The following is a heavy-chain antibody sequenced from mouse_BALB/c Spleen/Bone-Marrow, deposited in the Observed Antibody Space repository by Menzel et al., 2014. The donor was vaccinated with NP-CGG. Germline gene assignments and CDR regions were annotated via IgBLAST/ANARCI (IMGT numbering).Heavy chain of an antibody. CDR1: GLTFSNFA. J-gene: IGHJ2*01. V-gene: IGHV5-6-5*01. CDR2: ISSGGSA. D-gene: IGHD2-4*01. Sequence: EVQVVESGGGLVKPGGSLKLSCAASGLTFSNFAMSWVRQTPDKRLEWVASISSGGSAYYPDSVKGRLSISRDNARDILFLQMSSLRSEDTAMYYCARGYDYDFDYWGQGTTLTVSS. CDR3: ARGYDYDFDY.